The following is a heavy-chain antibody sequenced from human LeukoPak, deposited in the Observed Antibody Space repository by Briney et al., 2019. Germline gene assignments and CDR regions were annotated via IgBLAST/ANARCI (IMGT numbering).Heavy chain of an antibody. CDR3: ARLWSGYYDYYYYMDV. J-gene: IGHJ6*03. D-gene: IGHD3-3*01. Sequence: GESLKISCKGSGYSFTSYWIGWVRQMPGKGLEWMGIIYPGDSDTRYSPSFQGQVTISADKSISTAYLQWSSLKASDTAMYYCARLWSGYYDYYYYMDVWGKGTTVTVSS. CDR2: IYPGDSDT. V-gene: IGHV5-51*01. CDR1: GYSFTSYW.